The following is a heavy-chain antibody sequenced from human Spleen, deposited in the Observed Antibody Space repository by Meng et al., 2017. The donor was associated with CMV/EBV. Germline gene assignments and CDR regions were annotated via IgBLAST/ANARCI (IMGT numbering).Heavy chain of an antibody. D-gene: IGHD3-3*01. J-gene: IGHJ5*02. V-gene: IGHV4-34*01. CDR3: ARGRDTTSYFDFWSGYRNWFDP. CDR1: GGSFSGYY. Sequence: SETLSLTCAVYGGSFSGYYWSWIRQPPGKGLEWIGEINHSGSTNYNPSLKSRVTISLDTSKNQFSLKLSSVTAADTAVYYCARGRDTTSYFDFWSGYRNWFDPWGHGTLVTVSS. CDR2: INHSGST.